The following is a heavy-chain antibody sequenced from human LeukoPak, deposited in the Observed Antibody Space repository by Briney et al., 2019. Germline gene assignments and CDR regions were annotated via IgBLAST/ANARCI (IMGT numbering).Heavy chain of an antibody. Sequence: ASVKVSCKVSGYTLTELSMHWVRRAPGKGLEWMGGFDPEDGETIYAQKLQGRVTMTTDTSTSTAYMELRSLRSDDTAVYYCARDSDYDFWSGYYTSAFDIWGQGTMVTVSS. D-gene: IGHD3-3*01. CDR3: ARDSDYDFWSGYYTSAFDI. V-gene: IGHV1-24*01. CDR1: GYTLTELS. J-gene: IGHJ3*02. CDR2: FDPEDGET.